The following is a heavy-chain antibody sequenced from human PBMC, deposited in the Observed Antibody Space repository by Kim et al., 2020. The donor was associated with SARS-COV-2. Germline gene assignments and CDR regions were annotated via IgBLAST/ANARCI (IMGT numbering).Heavy chain of an antibody. J-gene: IGHJ3*02. V-gene: IGHV3-66*01. CDR1: GFSVTKNY. D-gene: IGHD3-10*01. CDR2: IHRGGSA. Sequence: GGSLRLSCAASGFSVTKNYMSWIRQAPGKGLEWVSLIHRGGSAFYADSLRGRLTISRDTSKNTLYLQMNSLRAEDTAVYYCVRSYYVSSGSYYSPWAYDAFDIWGQGTMVIVSS. CDR3: VRSYYVSSGSYYSPWAYDAFDI.